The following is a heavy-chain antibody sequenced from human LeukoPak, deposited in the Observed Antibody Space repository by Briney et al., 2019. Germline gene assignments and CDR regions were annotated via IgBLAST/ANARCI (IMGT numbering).Heavy chain of an antibody. Sequence: PSETLSLTCTVSGGSISSHYWSWIRQPPGKGLEWIGYIYYSGSTNYNPSLKSRVTISVDTSKNQFSLKLSSVTAADTAVYYCARVFSGELSYYFDYWGQGTLLTVSS. D-gene: IGHD3-16*02. CDR2: IYYSGST. CDR3: ARVFSGELSYYFDY. V-gene: IGHV4-59*11. J-gene: IGHJ4*02. CDR1: GGSISSHY.